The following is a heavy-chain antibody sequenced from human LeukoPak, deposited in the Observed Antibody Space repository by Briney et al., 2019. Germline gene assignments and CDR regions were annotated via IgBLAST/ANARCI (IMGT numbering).Heavy chain of an antibody. CDR3: ARELGGGTTREDWLDP. V-gene: IGHV1-2*02. J-gene: IGHJ5*02. Sequence: GASVKVSCKASGYTFTDYHMHWVRQAPGQGLEWMGWINPDSGGTNYAQNFQGRVTMTRDTSISTAYMELYSLRSDDTAVYYCARELGGGTTREDWLDPWGQGTLVTVSS. CDR1: GYTFTDYH. CDR2: INPDSGGT. D-gene: IGHD1-1*01.